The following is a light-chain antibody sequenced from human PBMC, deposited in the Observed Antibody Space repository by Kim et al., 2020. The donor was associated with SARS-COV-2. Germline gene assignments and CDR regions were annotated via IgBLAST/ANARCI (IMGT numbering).Light chain of an antibody. V-gene: IGLV3-1*01. CDR1: KLGDNY. CDR3: QACDISTGV. CDR2: QHT. J-gene: IGLJ2*01. Sequence: VTPVQTASMTCSVDKLGDNYEGCYQQKPGQPPVLFIYQHTKRPSGLPARFSGSNSGNTATLTISGTQAMDEAVHYCQACDISTGVFGGATQLTVL.